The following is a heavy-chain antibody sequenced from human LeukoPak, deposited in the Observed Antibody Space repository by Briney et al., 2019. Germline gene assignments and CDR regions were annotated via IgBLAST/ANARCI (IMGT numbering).Heavy chain of an antibody. CDR1: GFTVSSNY. CDR2: IYSGGST. V-gene: IGHV3-53*01. D-gene: IGHD5-18*01. Sequence: PGGSLRLSCAASGFTVSSNYMSWVRQAPGKGLEWVSVIYSGGSTYYADSVKGRFTISRDNSKNTLYLQMNSLRAEDTALYYCARGGYSYGFNYFDYWGQGTLVTVSS. CDR3: ARGGYSYGFNYFDY. J-gene: IGHJ4*02.